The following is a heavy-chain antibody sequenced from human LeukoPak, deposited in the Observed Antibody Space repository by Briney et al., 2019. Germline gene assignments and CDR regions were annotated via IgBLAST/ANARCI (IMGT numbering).Heavy chain of an antibody. CDR1: GFTFSSYA. CDR3: ASGTTVIQYYFDY. J-gene: IGHJ4*02. Sequence: GSLRLSCAASGFTFSSYAMSWVRQAPGKGLEWVSAISGSGGSTYYADSVKGRFTISRDNSKNSLYLQMNSLRAEDTAVYYCASGTTVIQYYFDYWGQGTLVTVSS. D-gene: IGHD4-17*01. V-gene: IGHV3-23*01. CDR2: ISGSGGST.